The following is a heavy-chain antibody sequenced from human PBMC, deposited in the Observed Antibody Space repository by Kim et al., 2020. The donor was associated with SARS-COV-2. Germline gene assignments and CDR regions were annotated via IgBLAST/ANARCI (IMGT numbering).Heavy chain of an antibody. Sequence: SETLSLTCTVSGGSISSSSYYWGWIRQPPGKGLEWIGSIYYSGSTYYNPSLKSRVTISVDTSKNQFSLKLSSVTAADTAVYYCGAAYYYDSSGYYYPYYWGQGTLVTVSS. J-gene: IGHJ4*02. CDR3: GAAYYYDSSGYYYPYY. V-gene: IGHV4-39*07. CDR2: IYYSGST. CDR1: GGSISSSSYY. D-gene: IGHD3-22*01.